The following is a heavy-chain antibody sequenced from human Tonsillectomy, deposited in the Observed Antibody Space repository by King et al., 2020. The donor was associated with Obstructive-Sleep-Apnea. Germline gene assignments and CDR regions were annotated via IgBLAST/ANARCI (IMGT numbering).Heavy chain of an antibody. CDR2: IKGKADGETT. D-gene: IGHD3-16*01. Sequence: VQLVESGGGLVKPGGSLRLSCAASGFTFSNAWMSWVRQPPGKGLEWVGLIKGKADGETTEYAAPVKERFTISRDNSKSTIDDSKSTLYLQMNSLKTEDTAVYFCTGGWGSQPYYFDYWGQGTLVTVSS. CDR1: GFTFSNAW. V-gene: IGHV3-15*01. J-gene: IGHJ4*02. CDR3: TGGWGSQPYYFDY.